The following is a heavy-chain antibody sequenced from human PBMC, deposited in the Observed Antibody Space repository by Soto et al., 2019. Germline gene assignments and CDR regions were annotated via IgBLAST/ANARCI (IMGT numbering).Heavy chain of an antibody. CDR1: GFTLSRSW. Sequence: EVQLVESGGRLVQPGGSLRLSCAVSGFTLSRSWMSWVRQAPGKGLEWVAIIKQDGSEKYYVDSVKGRFIISRDNAENFLYLQLNSLRVEDTAMYYCARLGSGSYYFDFWGQGTLVTVSS. D-gene: IGHD1-26*01. V-gene: IGHV3-7*05. CDR3: ARLGSGSYYFDF. CDR2: IKQDGSEK. J-gene: IGHJ4*02.